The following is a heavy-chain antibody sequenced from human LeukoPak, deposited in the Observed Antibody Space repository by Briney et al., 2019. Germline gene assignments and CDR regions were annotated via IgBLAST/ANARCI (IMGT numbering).Heavy chain of an antibody. CDR3: ARVPGGGALGWFDP. Sequence: ASVKVSCKASGYTFTSYGISWVRQAPGQGLEWMGIINPSGGSTSYAQKFQGRVTMTRDMSTSTVYMELSSLRSEDTAVYYCARVPGGGALGWFDPWGQGTLVTVSS. D-gene: IGHD3-16*01. CDR1: GYTFTSYG. J-gene: IGHJ5*02. CDR2: INPSGGST. V-gene: IGHV1-46*01.